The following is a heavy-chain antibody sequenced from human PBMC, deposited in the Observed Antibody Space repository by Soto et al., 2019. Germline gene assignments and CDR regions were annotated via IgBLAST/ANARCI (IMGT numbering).Heavy chain of an antibody. D-gene: IGHD1-1*01. J-gene: IGHJ3*01. Sequence: QVQLVQSGTEVKTPGASVKVSCHASGYTFPNYGINWVRQAPGQGLEWMAWISAYNGKTHHAPFVQDRFTKTTDTTTRTAYMELTRLRYDGTSVDRCARRGSNDGSGAVDLFGQATMFPVSS. CDR2: ISAYNGKT. V-gene: IGHV1-18*04. CDR1: GYTFPNYG. CDR3: ARRGSNDGSGAVDL.